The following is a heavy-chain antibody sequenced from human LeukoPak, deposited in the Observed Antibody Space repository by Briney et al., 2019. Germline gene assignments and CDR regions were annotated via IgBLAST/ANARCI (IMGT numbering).Heavy chain of an antibody. CDR1: GFPFSRDA. CDR2: ISPDGTTT. J-gene: IGHJ4*02. Sequence: GGSLRLSCAASGFPFSRDAMDWVRQSPGKGLVWLSRISPDGTTTNYADSVKGRFTISRDNARNTLYLQMNSLGDEDTAVYYCASDVAYKFDYWGQGTLVTFSS. V-gene: IGHV3-74*01. CDR3: ASDVAYKFDY. D-gene: IGHD5-24*01.